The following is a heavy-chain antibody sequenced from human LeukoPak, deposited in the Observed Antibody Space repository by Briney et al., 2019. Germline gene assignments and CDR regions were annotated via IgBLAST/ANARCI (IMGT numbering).Heavy chain of an antibody. CDR3: TRARCSRTSCNTESDY. J-gene: IGHJ4*02. CDR1: GFTLSPYW. CDR2: INIDGSST. V-gene: IGHV3-74*01. Sequence: GRSLRLSCAASGFTLSPYWMHWVRQAPGKGLVWVSRINIDGSSTTYADYVKGRFTISRDNTKNTLYLQMNILRAEDTAVYYCTRARCSRTSCNTESDYWGQGTLVTVSS. D-gene: IGHD2-2*01.